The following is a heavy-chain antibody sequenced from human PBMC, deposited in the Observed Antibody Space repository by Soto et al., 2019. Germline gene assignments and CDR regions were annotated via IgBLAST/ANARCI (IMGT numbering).Heavy chain of an antibody. CDR2: ISWNSGSI. V-gene: IGHV3-9*01. Sequence: PVGSLRLSCAASGFTFDDYAMHWVRQAPGEGLEWVSGISWNSGSIGYADSVKGRFTISRDNAKNSLYLQMNSLRAEDTALYYCAKDARIAARPSWFDPWGQGTLVTVSS. J-gene: IGHJ5*02. D-gene: IGHD6-6*01. CDR3: AKDARIAARPSWFDP. CDR1: GFTFDDYA.